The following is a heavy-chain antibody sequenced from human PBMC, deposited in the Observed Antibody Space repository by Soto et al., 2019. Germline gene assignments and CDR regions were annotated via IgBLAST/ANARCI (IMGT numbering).Heavy chain of an antibody. J-gene: IGHJ6*02. Sequence: SETLSLTCTVSGGSISSYYWSWIRQPPGKGLEWIGYIYYSGSTNYNPSLRSRVTISVDTSKNQFSLKLSSVTAADTAVYYCARDLGGCSGTSCYYGMDVWGQGTTVTVSS. CDR3: ARDLGGCSGTSCYYGMDV. V-gene: IGHV4-59*01. CDR1: GGSISSYY. CDR2: IYYSGST. D-gene: IGHD2-2*01.